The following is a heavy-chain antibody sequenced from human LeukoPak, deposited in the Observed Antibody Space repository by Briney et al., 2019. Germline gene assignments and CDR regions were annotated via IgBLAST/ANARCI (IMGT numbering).Heavy chain of an antibody. J-gene: IGHJ4*02. CDR1: GFTFSNYS. V-gene: IGHV3-21*01. CDR2: ISSSSSYI. D-gene: IGHD5-24*01. Sequence: GGTLRLSCAASGFTFSNYSMNWVRQAPGKGLEWVSSISSSSSYIYYADSVKGRFTISRDNAKNSLYLQMNSLRAEDTAVYYCARVCRDGYNFGYWGQGTLVTVSS. CDR3: ARVCRDGYNFGY.